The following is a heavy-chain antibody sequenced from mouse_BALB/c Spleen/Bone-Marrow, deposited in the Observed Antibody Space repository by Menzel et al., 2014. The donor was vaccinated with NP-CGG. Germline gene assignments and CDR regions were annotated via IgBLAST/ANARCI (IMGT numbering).Heavy chain of an antibody. V-gene: IGHV10-1*02. D-gene: IGHD2-3*01. Sequence: EVKLVESGGGLVQPKGSLKLSCATSGFTFNTYAMNWVRQAPGKGLEWVARIRSKSNNYATYYADSVKDSFTISRDDSQIMLYLQMNNFKTDDTAMYYFVRHDGGYGYYSLFSYWGQWTLVTVSA. CDR1: GFTFNTYA. CDR2: IRSKSNNYAT. J-gene: IGHJ3*01. CDR3: VRHDGGYGYYSLFSY.